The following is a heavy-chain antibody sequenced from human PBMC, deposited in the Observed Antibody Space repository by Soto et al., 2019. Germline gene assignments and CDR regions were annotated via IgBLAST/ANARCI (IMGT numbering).Heavy chain of an antibody. V-gene: IGHV5-51*01. CDR3: ARHLGYTTSSRTLYGMDV. D-gene: IGHD6-13*01. CDR2: IYAGDSDT. J-gene: IGHJ6*02. Sequence: PGESLKNSCNAVGYIITNSWIGWVRQMTGQGLEWMGIIYAGDSDTRYSPPFQGQITISADKSINTAYLQWNSLEASDTAMYYCARHLGYTTSSRTLYGMDVWGQGTTVTVSS. CDR1: GYIITNSW.